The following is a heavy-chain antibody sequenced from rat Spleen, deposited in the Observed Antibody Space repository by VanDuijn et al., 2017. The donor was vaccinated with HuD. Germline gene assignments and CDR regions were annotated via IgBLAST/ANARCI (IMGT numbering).Heavy chain of an antibody. CDR2: ITNTGGST. CDR1: GFTFNNYW. D-gene: IGHD1-12*01. V-gene: IGHV5-31*01. J-gene: IGHJ2*01. CDR3: TREGRDSYAHAYYFDY. Sequence: EVQLVESGGGLVQPGRSLKLSCVASGFTFNNYWMTWIRQAPGKGLEWVASITNTGGSTYYPDSVKGRFTITKDNAKSTLYLQMNSLRSEDTATYYCTREGRDSYAHAYYFDYWGQGVMVTVSS.